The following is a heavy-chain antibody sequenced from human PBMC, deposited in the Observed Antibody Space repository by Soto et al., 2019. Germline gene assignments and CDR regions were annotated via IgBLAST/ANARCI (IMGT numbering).Heavy chain of an antibody. CDR3: ARGFPPSIAARPYYFDY. D-gene: IGHD6-6*01. CDR2: ISSSSSTI. J-gene: IGHJ4*02. Sequence: GGSLRLSCAASGFTFSSYSMNWVRQAPGKGLEWVSYISSSSSTIYYADSVKGRFTISRDNAKNSLYLQMNSLRDKDTAVYYCARGFPPSIAARPYYFDYWGQGTLVTVSS. V-gene: IGHV3-48*02. CDR1: GFTFSSYS.